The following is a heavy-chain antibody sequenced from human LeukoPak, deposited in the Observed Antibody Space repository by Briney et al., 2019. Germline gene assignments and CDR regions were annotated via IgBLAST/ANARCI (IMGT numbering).Heavy chain of an antibody. V-gene: IGHV1-2*02. CDR3: ARGSRRELLALSIDY. CDR2: INPDSGGT. J-gene: IGHJ4*02. D-gene: IGHD1-26*01. CDR1: GYTFTGYY. Sequence: ASVKVSCKASGYTFTGYYMHWVRQAPRQRLEWMGWINPDSGGTNYAQNFQGRVTMTRDTSISTAYMEVSRLRSDDTAVYYCARGSRRELLALSIDYWGQGTLVTVSS.